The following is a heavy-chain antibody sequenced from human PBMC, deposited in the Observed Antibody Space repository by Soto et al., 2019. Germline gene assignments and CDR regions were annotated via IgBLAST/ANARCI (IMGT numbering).Heavy chain of an antibody. J-gene: IGHJ4*02. D-gene: IGHD2-15*01. CDR3: ASIVVVAATRIPPIRHDY. V-gene: IGHV4-31*03. CDR2: IYYSGST. Sequence: QVQLQESGPGLVKPSQTLSLTCTVSVGSISSGGYYWSWIRQHPGKGLEWIGYIYYSGSTYYNPSLKSRVTISVDTAKNQFSLKLSSVTAADTAVYYCASIVVVAATRIPPIRHDYWGKGNLVTVSS. CDR1: VGSISSGGYY.